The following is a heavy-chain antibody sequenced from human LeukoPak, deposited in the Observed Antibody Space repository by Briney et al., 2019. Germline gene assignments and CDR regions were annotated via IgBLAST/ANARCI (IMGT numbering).Heavy chain of an antibody. D-gene: IGHD6-19*01. Sequence: SETLSLTCTVSGGSISSYYWSWIRQPPGKGLGWIGYIYYSGSTNYNPSLKSRVTISVDTSKNQFSLKLSSVTAADTAVYYCARVDRSGWSFQHWGQGTLVTVSS. CDR2: IYYSGST. V-gene: IGHV4-59*01. J-gene: IGHJ1*01. CDR3: ARVDRSGWSFQH. CDR1: GGSISSYY.